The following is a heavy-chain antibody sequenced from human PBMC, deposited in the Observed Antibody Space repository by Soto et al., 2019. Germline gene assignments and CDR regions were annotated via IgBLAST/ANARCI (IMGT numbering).Heavy chain of an antibody. V-gene: IGHV1-18*04. CDR1: GYTFTNYG. Sequence: QVQLVQSAPEVKKPGASVTVSCKASGYTFTNYGLNWLRQAPGQGPQWMGRISTYNGLTNYAQKFQGRITMTTDASTNIVSMELRSLTSDDTAVYYRARDLRYGYNFGDWFDPWGQGTLVTVSS. D-gene: IGHD3-16*01. CDR3: ARDLRYGYNFGDWFDP. CDR2: ISTYNGLT. J-gene: IGHJ5*02.